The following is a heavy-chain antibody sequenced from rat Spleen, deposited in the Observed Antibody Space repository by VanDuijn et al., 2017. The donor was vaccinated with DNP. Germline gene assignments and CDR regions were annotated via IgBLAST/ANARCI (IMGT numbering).Heavy chain of an antibody. CDR1: GFTFSTAW. Sequence: EVQLVESGGGLVQPGRSMKLSCATSGFTFSTAWMYWYRQFPEKRLEWVARIKAKSNNYATDYTESVKGRFTISRDDSKSSIYLQMNNLKEEDTAIYYCACTPGYRDYWGQGVMVTVSS. CDR3: ACTPGYRDY. V-gene: IGHV6-6*01. CDR2: IKAKSNNYAT. J-gene: IGHJ2*01. D-gene: IGHD1-4*01.